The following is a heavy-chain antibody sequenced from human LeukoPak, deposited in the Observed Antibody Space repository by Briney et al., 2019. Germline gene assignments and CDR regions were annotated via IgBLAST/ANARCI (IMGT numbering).Heavy chain of an antibody. CDR2: INWNGDST. Sequence: PGGSLRLSCAASGFTFSSYAMSWVRQAPGKGLEWVSGINWNGDSTGYADSVKGRFTISRDNAKNSLYLQMNSLRAEDTAVYYCAIIYLIVGATTFDYWGQGTLVTVSS. J-gene: IGHJ4*02. D-gene: IGHD1-26*01. CDR1: GFTFSSYA. CDR3: AIIYLIVGATTFDY. V-gene: IGHV3-20*04.